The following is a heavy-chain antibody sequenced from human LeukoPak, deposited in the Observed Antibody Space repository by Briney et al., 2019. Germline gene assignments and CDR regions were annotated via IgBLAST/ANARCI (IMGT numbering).Heavy chain of an antibody. CDR2: IKQDGSEK. CDR1: GFTFSSYW. V-gene: IGHV3-7*03. CDR3: AKDLNSGSPPYNWFDP. J-gene: IGHJ5*02. D-gene: IGHD1-26*01. Sequence: PGGSLRLSCAASGFTFSSYWMSWVRQAPGKGLEWVANIKQDGSEKYYVDSVKGRFTISRDNAKNSLYLQMNSLRAEDTAMFYCAKDLNSGSPPYNWFDPWGQGTLVTVSS.